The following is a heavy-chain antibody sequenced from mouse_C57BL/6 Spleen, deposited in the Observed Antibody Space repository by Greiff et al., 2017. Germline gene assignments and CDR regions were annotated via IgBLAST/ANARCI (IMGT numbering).Heavy chain of an antibody. V-gene: IGHV14-3*01. CDR2: IDPANGNT. J-gene: IGHJ2*01. CDR1: GFNIKNTY. Sequence: VQLKESVAELVRPGASVKLSCTASGFNIKNTYMHWVKQRPEQGLEWIGRIDPANGNTKYAPKFQGKATITADTSSNTAYLQLSSLTSEDTAIYYCARGLITTVVARRGFDYWGQGTTLTVSS. CDR3: ARGLITTVVARRGFDY. D-gene: IGHD1-1*01.